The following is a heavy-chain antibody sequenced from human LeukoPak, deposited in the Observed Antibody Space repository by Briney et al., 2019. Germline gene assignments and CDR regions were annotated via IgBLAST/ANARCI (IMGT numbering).Heavy chain of an antibody. V-gene: IGHV4-59*08. D-gene: IGHD2-2*01. J-gene: IGHJ6*03. Sequence: SETLSLTCTVSGGSVTSFYWNWIRQSPGKGLEWIGYIYYSGSTNYNPSLKSRVTISVDASKNQFSLKLSSVTAADTAVYYCARARYCSSTSCPREAYYYYYYMDVWGKGTTVTVSS. CDR2: IYYSGST. CDR3: ARARYCSSTSCPREAYYYYYYMDV. CDR1: GGSVTSFY.